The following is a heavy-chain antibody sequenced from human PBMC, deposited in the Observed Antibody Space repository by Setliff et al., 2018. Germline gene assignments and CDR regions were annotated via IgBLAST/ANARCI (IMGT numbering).Heavy chain of an antibody. Sequence: GSLRLSCAASRFTFSNYWMSWVRQAPGKGLEGVANIKEDGSEKYAQKFRGRVTMTADTSTSTAYMELRSLRSDDTAIYYCARNIVPLNWGQGTLVTVSS. J-gene: IGHJ4*02. CDR1: RFTFSNYW. V-gene: IGHV3-7*03. D-gene: IGHD5-12*01. CDR2: IKEDGSEK. CDR3: ARNIVPLN.